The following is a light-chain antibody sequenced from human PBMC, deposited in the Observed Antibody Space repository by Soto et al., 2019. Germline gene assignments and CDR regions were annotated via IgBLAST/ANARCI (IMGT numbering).Light chain of an antibody. CDR3: QQYNSWPLT. J-gene: IGKJ1*01. V-gene: IGKV3-15*01. CDR2: GAS. Sequence: EIVMTQSPATLSVSPGERATLSCRASQSVSDHLAWYQQKLGQAPRVLIHGASTRATGIPARFGGSGSGTEFSLTISSLQSEDFAVYYCQQYNSWPLTFGQGTKVEIK. CDR1: QSVSDH.